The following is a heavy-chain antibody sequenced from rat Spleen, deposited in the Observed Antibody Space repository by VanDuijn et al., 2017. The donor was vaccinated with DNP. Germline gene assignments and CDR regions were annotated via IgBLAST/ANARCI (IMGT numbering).Heavy chain of an antibody. Sequence: EVQLVESGGGLVQPGRSLKLSCAASGFTVTDHYMAWVRQAPRKGLEWVASISTSGGSTYYRDSVKGRFTVSRDNAKSTLYLQMDSLRSEDTATYYCARQSDYSGDGWFAYWGQGTLVTVSS. CDR2: ISTSGGST. V-gene: IGHV5-25*01. D-gene: IGHD1-1*01. CDR3: ARQSDYSGDGWFAY. CDR1: GFTVTDHY. J-gene: IGHJ3*01.